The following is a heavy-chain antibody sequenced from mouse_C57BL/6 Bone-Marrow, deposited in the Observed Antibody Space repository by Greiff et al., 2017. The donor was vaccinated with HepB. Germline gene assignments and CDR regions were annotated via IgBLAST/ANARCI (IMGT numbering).Heavy chain of an antibody. CDR2: LWGDGST. J-gene: IGHJ1*03. CDR3: TKKKGFYYGSSHWYFDV. D-gene: IGHD1-1*01. V-gene: IGHV2-3*01. CDR1: GFSLTSYG. Sequence: QVQLQQSGPGLVAPSQSLSITCTVSGFSLTSYGVSWVRQPPGKGLEWLGVLWGDGSTNYHSALISRLSTSKDNSKSQAFLILISLQTDDTATYYCTKKKGFYYGSSHWYFDVWGTGTTVTVSS.